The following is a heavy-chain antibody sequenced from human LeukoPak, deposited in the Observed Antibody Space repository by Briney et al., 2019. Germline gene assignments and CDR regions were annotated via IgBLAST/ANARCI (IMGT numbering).Heavy chain of an antibody. V-gene: IGHV1-24*01. CDR1: GYTLTELS. CDR2: FDPEDGET. Sequence: ASVKVSCKVSGYTLTELSMHWVRQAPGKGLEWMGGFDPEDGETIYAQKFQGRVTMTEDTSTDTAYMELSSLRSEDTAVYYCATYPLGYCTNGVCPRGAFDIWGQGTMVTVS. J-gene: IGHJ3*02. CDR3: ATYPLGYCTNGVCPRGAFDI. D-gene: IGHD2-8*01.